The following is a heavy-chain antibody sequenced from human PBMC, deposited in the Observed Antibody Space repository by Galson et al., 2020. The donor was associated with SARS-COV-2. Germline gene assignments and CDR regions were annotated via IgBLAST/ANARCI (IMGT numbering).Heavy chain of an antibody. CDR3: ARQRASSGTFDAACDF. CDR1: GFIFSSHT. Sequence: GESLKISCATSGFIFSSHTMHWVRQAPGKGLEWVAVISYDGRNEYYTDSVKGRFTISRDNSKNTLYLQINTLRPEDTAVYYCARQRASSGTFDAACDFWGQGTLVTVSS. D-gene: IGHD2-2*01. J-gene: IGHJ4*02. V-gene: IGHV3-30*04. CDR2: ISYDGRNE.